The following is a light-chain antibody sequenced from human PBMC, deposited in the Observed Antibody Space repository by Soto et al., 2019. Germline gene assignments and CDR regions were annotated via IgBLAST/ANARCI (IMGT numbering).Light chain of an antibody. J-gene: IGKJ5*01. Sequence: DIQMTHSPSSLSASVLYIVTITFRSSQSISSYLNWYQQKPGKAPKLLIYAASSLQSGVPSRFSGSGSGTDFTLTISSLQPEDFATYYCKQSYSTSNFGQGTRLEIK. CDR2: AAS. CDR3: KQSYSTSN. CDR1: QSISSY. V-gene: IGKV1-39*01.